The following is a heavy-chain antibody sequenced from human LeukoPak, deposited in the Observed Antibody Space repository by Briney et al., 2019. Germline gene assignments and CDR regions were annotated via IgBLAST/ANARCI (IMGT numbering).Heavy chain of an antibody. CDR2: INPNSGGT. J-gene: IGHJ5*02. Sequence: ASVEVSCKASGYTFTGYYMHWVRQAPGQGLEWMGWINPNSGGTNYAQKFQGRVTMTRDTSISTAYMELSRLRSDDTAVYYCARDGNLSVTAYDYNWFDPWGQGTLVTVSS. CDR1: GYTFTGYY. CDR3: ARDGNLSVTAYDYNWFDP. D-gene: IGHD2-21*02. V-gene: IGHV1-2*02.